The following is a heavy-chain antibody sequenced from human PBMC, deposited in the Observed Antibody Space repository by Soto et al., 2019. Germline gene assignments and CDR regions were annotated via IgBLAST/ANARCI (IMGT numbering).Heavy chain of an antibody. V-gene: IGHV1-8*01. D-gene: IGHD3-9*01. CDR2: MNPNSGNT. CDR1: GYTFTSYD. CDR3: ARGAIFDWPLRKYYYYGMDV. J-gene: IGHJ6*02. Sequence: ALVKVSCKASGYTFTSYDINWVRQATGQGLEWMGWMNPNSGNTGYAQKFQGRGTMTRNTSISTAHMELSSLRSEDTAVYYCARGAIFDWPLRKYYYYGMDVWGQGTTVTVSS.